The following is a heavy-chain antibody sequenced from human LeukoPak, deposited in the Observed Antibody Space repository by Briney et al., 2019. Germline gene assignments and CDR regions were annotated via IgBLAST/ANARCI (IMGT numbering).Heavy chain of an antibody. CDR3: ARDSPVGYFDY. Sequence: SETLSLTCTVSGGSISSYYWSWIRRPPGKGLEWIGYIYYSGSTNYNPSLKSRVTISVDTSKNQFSLNLSSVTAADTAVYYCARDSPVGYFDYWGQGTLATVSS. D-gene: IGHD4-23*01. V-gene: IGHV4-59*12. J-gene: IGHJ4*02. CDR1: GGSISSYY. CDR2: IYYSGST.